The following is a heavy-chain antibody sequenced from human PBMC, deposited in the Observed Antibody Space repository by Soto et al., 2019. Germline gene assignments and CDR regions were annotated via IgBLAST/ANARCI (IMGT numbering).Heavy chain of an antibody. CDR1: GFTFSDYW. Sequence: EVQLVESGGGLVQPGESLRLSCAASGFTFSDYWMTWVRQAPGKGLEWVANIKKDESKKSYLDSVRGRFTISRDNARNSLYLQMDSLRAEDTALYYCSRDVSPGCGPYYVDAFDMWCQGTMVTVSS. J-gene: IGHJ3*02. V-gene: IGHV3-7*05. CDR3: SRDVSPGCGPYYVDAFDM. CDR2: IKKDESKK. D-gene: IGHD3-22*01.